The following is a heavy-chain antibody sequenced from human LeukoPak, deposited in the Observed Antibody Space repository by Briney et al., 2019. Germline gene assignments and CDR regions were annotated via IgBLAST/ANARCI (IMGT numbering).Heavy chain of an antibody. Sequence: GGSLRLSCAASGFTFSSYWMSWVRHIPGKGLEWLANIKEDGSDQYYVDSVKGRFTISRDNAKNSLYLQMNSLRVEDTAVYYCARLPAPGCSSTSCYAHDAFDIWGQGTMVTVSS. CDR2: IKEDGSDQ. CDR1: GFTFSSYW. V-gene: IGHV3-7*01. D-gene: IGHD2-2*01. J-gene: IGHJ3*02. CDR3: ARLPAPGCSSTSCYAHDAFDI.